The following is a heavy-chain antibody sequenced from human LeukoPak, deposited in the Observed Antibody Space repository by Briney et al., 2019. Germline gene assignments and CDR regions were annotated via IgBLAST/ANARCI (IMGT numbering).Heavy chain of an antibody. J-gene: IGHJ4*02. V-gene: IGHV3-30*02. CDR3: AKADAYCGGDSYPVDY. CDR2: IRYDGANK. CDR1: GFAFNNHG. Sequence: VGAPSLSCAASGFAFNNHGMHWFRQAPGKGLEWVASIRYDGANKYYADSVKGRFTISRDNSKNTLYLQMNSLRAEDTAVYYCAKADAYCGGDSYPVDYWGQGTPVSASS. D-gene: IGHD2-21*02.